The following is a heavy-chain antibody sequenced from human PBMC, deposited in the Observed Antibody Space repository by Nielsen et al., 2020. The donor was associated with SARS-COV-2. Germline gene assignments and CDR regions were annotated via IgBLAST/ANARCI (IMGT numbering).Heavy chain of an antibody. J-gene: IGHJ4*02. CDR1: GDSITSGGYY. CDR3: ARTGIVAAGEDS. D-gene: IGHD6-25*01. CDR2: IYYTGIT. V-gene: IGHV4-31*03. Sequence: LRLSCSVSGDSITSGGYYWTWIRQLPGKGLEWIGYIYYTGITSYNPSLKSRVTLSVDTSENQFSLKLSSVTAADTAMYYCARTGIVAAGEDSWGQGILVAVSS.